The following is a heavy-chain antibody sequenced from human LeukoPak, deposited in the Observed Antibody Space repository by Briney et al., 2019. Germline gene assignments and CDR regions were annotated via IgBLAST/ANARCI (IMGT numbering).Heavy chain of an antibody. J-gene: IGHJ3*01. CDR2: IYYSGST. CDR1: GVSISSYY. CDR3: ARQGKAP. V-gene: IGHV4-59*04. Sequence: SETLSLTCTVSGVSISSYYWSWIRQPPGKGLEWIGSIYYSGSTYYNPSLKSRVTISVDTSKNQFSLKLSSVTAADTAVYYCARQGKAPWGQGTMVTVSS.